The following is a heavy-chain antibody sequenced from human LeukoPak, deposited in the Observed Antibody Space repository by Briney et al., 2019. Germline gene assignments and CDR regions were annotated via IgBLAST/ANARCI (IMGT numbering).Heavy chain of an antibody. CDR3: ARLRGAMTPVTSDFDY. V-gene: IGHV4-39*01. CDR2: GFYSGSA. CDR1: GGSISGSSYY. D-gene: IGHD4-17*01. J-gene: IGHJ4*02. Sequence: PKTLSLTCTVSGGSISGSSYYWAWIRQPPGKGLEWIGSGFYSGSAYYNPSLKSRVTISVDTSKNQFSLNLSSLTAADTAVYYCARLRGAMTPVTSDFDYWGQGTLVTVSS.